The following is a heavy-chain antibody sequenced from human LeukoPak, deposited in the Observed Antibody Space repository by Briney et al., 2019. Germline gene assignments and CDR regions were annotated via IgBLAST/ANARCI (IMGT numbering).Heavy chain of an antibody. CDR3: ARDGRIRYFDWLFQGNWFDP. D-gene: IGHD3-9*01. J-gene: IGHJ5*02. Sequence: ASVKVSCKASGYTFTSYGISWVRQAPGQGLEWMGWISAYNGSTNYAQKLQGRVTMTTDTSTSTAYMELRSLRSDDTAVYYCARDGRIRYFDWLFQGNWFDPWGQGTLVTVSS. CDR2: ISAYNGST. CDR1: GYTFTSYG. V-gene: IGHV1-18*01.